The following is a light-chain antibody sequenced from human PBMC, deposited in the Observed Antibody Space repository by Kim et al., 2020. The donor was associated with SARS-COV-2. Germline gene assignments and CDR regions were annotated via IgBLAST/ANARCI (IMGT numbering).Light chain of an antibody. CDR1: KLGDKY. CDR3: QAWDSSTVV. CDR2: QDN. V-gene: IGLV3-1*01. Sequence: TQPPSVSVSPGQTASITCSGDKLGDKYACWYQQKPGQSPVLVIYQDNKRPSRIPERFSGSNSGNTATLTISGTQAMDEADYYCQAWDSSTVVFGGGTQLTVL. J-gene: IGLJ2*01.